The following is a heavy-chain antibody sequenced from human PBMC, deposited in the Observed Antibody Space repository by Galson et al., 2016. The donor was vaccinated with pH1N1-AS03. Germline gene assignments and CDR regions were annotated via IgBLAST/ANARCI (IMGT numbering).Heavy chain of an antibody. V-gene: IGHV1-3*01. CDR3: ARGRGSYGMDV. CDR2: INAGNGDT. CDR1: GYTFTSYA. Sequence: SVKVSCKASGYTFTSYAMHWVRQAPGQGLKWMGWINAGNGDTTYSQSFQGRVTITRDTSASKAYMELSSLRSEDTAVYYCARGRGSYGMDVWGQGTTVTVSS. D-gene: IGHD1-26*01. J-gene: IGHJ6*02.